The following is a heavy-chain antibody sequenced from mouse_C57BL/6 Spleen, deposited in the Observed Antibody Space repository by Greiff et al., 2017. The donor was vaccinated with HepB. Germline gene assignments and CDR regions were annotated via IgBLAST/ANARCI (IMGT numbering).Heavy chain of an antibody. CDR3: ARSPTAQATGYFDY. V-gene: IGHV1-31*01. Sequence: EVQLQESGPELVKPGASVKISCKASGYSFTGYYMHWVKQSHGNILDWIGYIYPYNGVSSYNQKFKGKATLTVDKSSSTAYMELRSLTSEDSAVYYCARSPTAQATGYFDYWGQGTTLTVSS. CDR2: IYPYNGVS. J-gene: IGHJ2*01. CDR1: GYSFTGYY. D-gene: IGHD3-2*02.